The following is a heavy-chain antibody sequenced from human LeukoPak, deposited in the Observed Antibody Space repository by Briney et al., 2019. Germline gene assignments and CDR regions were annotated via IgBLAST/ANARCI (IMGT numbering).Heavy chain of an antibody. CDR2: ISYDGSNK. CDR1: GFTFSSYG. V-gene: IGHV3-30*18. CDR3: AKASAFDI. Sequence: GGSLRLSCAASGFTFSSYGMHWVRQAPDKGLEWVAVISYDGSNKYYADSVKGRFTISRDNSKNTLYLQMNSLRAEDTAVYYCAKASAFDIWGQGTMVTVSS. J-gene: IGHJ3*02.